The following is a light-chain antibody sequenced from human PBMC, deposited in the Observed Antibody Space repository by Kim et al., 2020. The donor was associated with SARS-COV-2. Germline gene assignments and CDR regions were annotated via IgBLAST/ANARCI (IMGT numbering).Light chain of an antibody. CDR2: RNN. CDR1: SSNIGSNY. Sequence: TPGQRVTISCSGSSSNIGSNYVYWYQQLPGTAPKLLIYRNNQRPSGVPDRFSGSKSGTSASLAISGLRSEDEADYYCAAWDDSYWVFGGGTKLTVL. CDR3: AAWDDSYWV. V-gene: IGLV1-47*01. J-gene: IGLJ3*02.